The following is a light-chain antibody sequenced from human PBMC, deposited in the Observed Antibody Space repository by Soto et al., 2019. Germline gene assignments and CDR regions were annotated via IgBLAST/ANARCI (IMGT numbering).Light chain of an antibody. V-gene: IGLV4-69*01. J-gene: IGLJ2*01. CDR3: QAWDSGTVV. CDR1: SGHSSYA. Sequence: QLVLTQSPSASASLGASVKLTCTLSSGHSSYAIAWHQQQPEKGPRYLMKLNSDGSHSKGDGIPDRFSGSSSGAECYLTISSLQSEDESEYYCQAWDSGTVVFGGGTKVTVL. CDR2: LNSDGSH.